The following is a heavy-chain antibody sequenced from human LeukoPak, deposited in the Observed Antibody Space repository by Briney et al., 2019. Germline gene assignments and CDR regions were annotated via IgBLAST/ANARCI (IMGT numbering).Heavy chain of an antibody. D-gene: IGHD2-15*01. CDR1: GFTVGSNY. V-gene: IGHV3-53*01. J-gene: IGHJ4*02. CDR3: ARVRGSGGSCYDY. Sequence: PGGSLRLSCAASGFTVGSNYMSWVRQAPGKGLEGVSVIYSGGSTYYADSVKGRVTISRDNSKNTLYLQMNSLRAEDTAVYYCARVRGSGGSCYDYWGQGTLVTVSS. CDR2: IYSGGST.